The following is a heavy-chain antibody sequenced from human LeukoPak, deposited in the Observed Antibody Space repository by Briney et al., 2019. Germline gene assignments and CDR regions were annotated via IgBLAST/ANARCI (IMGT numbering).Heavy chain of an antibody. CDR2: IYTSGST. J-gene: IGHJ4*02. CDR3: ARHGSILRGGFEPDY. CDR1: VHPIRSYY. D-gene: IGHD3-10*01. Sequence: SETLSLTCSVSVHPIRSYYGSWIPRPRGRGLGWIRYIYTSGSTNYNRSRKGPVTLAQDTFKNQFSLKLGSATAPDTGVYCWARHGSILRGGFEPDYWGQGTLVTVSS. V-gene: IGHV4-4*09.